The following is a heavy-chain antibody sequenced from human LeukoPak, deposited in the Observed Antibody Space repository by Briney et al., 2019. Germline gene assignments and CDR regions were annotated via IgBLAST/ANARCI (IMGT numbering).Heavy chain of an antibody. Sequence: NPSETLSLTCAVYGGSFSGYYWSWIRQPPGKGLEWIGEINHSGSTNYNPSLKSRVTISVDTSKNQFSLKLSSVTAADTAVYYCARGGYYGSGNDFRFDPWGQGTLVTVSS. CDR2: INHSGST. V-gene: IGHV4-34*01. J-gene: IGHJ5*02. CDR3: ARGGYYGSGNDFRFDP. D-gene: IGHD3-10*01. CDR1: GGSFSGYY.